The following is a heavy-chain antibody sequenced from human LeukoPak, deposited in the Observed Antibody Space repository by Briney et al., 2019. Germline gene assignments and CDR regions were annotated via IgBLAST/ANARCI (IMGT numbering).Heavy chain of an antibody. CDR2: IPGSGGAT. D-gene: IGHD3-22*01. Sequence: GGSLRLSCEASGFTFSSYAIRWVRQAPGTGLEWVSSIPGSGGATYYAASVRGRFSISRDSSKNTVYLQMNSLRDEDTAVYYCARARPWDSSRSYYFGMDVWGHGTTVTVSS. CDR1: GFTFSSYA. CDR3: ARARPWDSSRSYYFGMDV. V-gene: IGHV3-23*01. J-gene: IGHJ6*02.